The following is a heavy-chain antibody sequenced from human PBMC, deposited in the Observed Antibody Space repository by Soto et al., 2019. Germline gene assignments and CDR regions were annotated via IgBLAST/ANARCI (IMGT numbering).Heavy chain of an antibody. CDR1: DDSLSTFY. Sequence: PSETLSLTCNVSDDSLSTFYWSWIRQPAGKGLEWIGRIYASGSTNYNPSLKGRVTMSVDTSKKQFSLKMISVTAADTAVYYCARSAIPRGGWFRPWGQGVLVTVSS. J-gene: IGHJ5*02. CDR3: ARSAIPRGGWFRP. CDR2: IYASGST. D-gene: IGHD2-21*01. V-gene: IGHV4-4*07.